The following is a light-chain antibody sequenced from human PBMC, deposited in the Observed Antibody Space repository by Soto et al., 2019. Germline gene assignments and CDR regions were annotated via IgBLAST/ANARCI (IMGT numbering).Light chain of an antibody. CDR2: DAS. Sequence: EIVLTQSPANLSLSPGERATLACRASQSVSSYLAWYQQKPGQAPRLLNYDASNRATGIPARFSGSGSGTDFTLTISSPEPEDFAVYYCQQRSNWPLLTFGGGTKVAIK. V-gene: IGKV3-11*01. J-gene: IGKJ4*01. CDR1: QSVSSY. CDR3: QQRSNWPLLT.